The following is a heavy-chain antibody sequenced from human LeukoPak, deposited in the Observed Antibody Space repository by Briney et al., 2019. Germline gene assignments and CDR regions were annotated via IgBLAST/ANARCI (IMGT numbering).Heavy chain of an antibody. CDR3: VRGITMIVVVSPTDGGAFDS. CDR2: SNAGNGNT. CDR1: GYTFTSYA. J-gene: IGHJ4*02. Sequence: ASVKVSCKASGYTFTSYAMHWVRQAPGQRLEWMGWSNAGNGNTRYSQEFQGRVTITRDTTASTAYMELSSLRSDDTAVYYCVRGITMIVVVSPTDGGAFDSWGQGTLVTVSS. D-gene: IGHD3-22*01. V-gene: IGHV1-3*02.